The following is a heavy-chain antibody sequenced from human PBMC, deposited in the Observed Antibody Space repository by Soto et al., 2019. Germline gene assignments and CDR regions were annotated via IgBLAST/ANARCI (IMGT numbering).Heavy chain of an antibody. D-gene: IGHD3-3*01. V-gene: IGHV4-61*01. CDR2: IYYSGST. CDR3: ARVGILEWTYYFGY. Sequence: SETLSLTCTVSGGSVSSGSYYWSWIRQPPGKLLERIGYIYYSGSTNYNPSLKSRVIISVDTSKNQLSLKMSSVTAADTAVYYCARVGILEWTYYFGYWGQGTLVTVSS. J-gene: IGHJ4*02. CDR1: GGSVSSGSYY.